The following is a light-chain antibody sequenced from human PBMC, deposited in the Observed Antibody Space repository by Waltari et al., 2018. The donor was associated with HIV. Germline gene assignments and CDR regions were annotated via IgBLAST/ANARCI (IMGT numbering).Light chain of an antibody. CDR2: WAS. CDR1: HSVFYRPNNKNY. Sequence: DVVMTQSPDSLSVSPGERATINCKSTHSVFYRPNNKNYIAWYPQRPGQAPKLLIDWASTRESGVSDRFSGSGSGTNFTLTISSLRTEDVAIYYCQQYYRLPPTFGQGTRVE. V-gene: IGKV4-1*01. CDR3: QQYYRLPPT. J-gene: IGKJ1*01.